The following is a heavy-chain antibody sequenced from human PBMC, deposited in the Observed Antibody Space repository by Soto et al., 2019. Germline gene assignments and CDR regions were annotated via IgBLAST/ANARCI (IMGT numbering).Heavy chain of an antibody. CDR2: IWYDGSNK. J-gene: IGHJ6*02. Sequence: QVQLVESGGGGVQPGRSVRLSCAASGFTFSSYGMHGVRQAPGKGLEWVAGIWYDGSNKYYADSVKGRFTISRDNSKNTLYLQMNSLRAEDTAVYYCARFKEGYSNSYYYYGMDVWGQGTTVTVSS. D-gene: IGHD4-4*01. CDR1: GFTFSSYG. V-gene: IGHV3-33*01. CDR3: ARFKEGYSNSYYYYGMDV.